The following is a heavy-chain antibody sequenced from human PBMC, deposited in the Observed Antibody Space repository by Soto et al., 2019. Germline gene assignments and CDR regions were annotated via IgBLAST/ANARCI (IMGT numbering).Heavy chain of an antibody. CDR2: ISGSGGST. J-gene: IGHJ3*02. V-gene: IGHV3-23*01. CDR3: AKALTFLEWLSGAFDI. Sequence: PGGSLRLSCAASGFTFSSYAMSWVRQAPGKGLKWVSAISGSGGSTYYADTVKGRFTISGDNSKNTLYLQMNSLRAEDTAVFYCAKALTFLEWLSGAFDIWGQGTMVTVSS. CDR1: GFTFSSYA. D-gene: IGHD3-3*02.